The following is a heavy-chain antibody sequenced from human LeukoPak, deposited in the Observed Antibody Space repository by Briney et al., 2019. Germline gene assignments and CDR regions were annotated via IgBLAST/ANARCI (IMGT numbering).Heavy chain of an antibody. Sequence: KAGESLKISCKGSGYSFTSYWTGWVRQMPGKGLEWMGIIYPGDSDTRYSPSFQGQVTISADKSISTAYLQWSSLKASDTAMYYCARHRPASGWELLLHFDYWGQGTLVTVSS. CDR1: GYSFTSYW. V-gene: IGHV5-51*01. J-gene: IGHJ4*02. CDR3: ARHRPASGWELLLHFDY. CDR2: IYPGDSDT. D-gene: IGHD1-26*01.